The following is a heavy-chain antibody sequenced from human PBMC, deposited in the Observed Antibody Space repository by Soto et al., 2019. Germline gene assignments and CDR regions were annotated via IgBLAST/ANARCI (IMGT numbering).Heavy chain of an antibody. V-gene: IGHV4-39*01. CDR1: PVPTSSSHYS. CDR3: ARQRDYYDSSGDSYFDY. Sequence: PSDTLSITCTVSPVPTSSSHYSSGWISTPPGKGLEWIGSIHHSGSTYYNPSLKSRVTISVDTSKNQFSLKLSSVTAADTALYYCARQRDYYDSSGDSYFDYWGQGTLVTVS. CDR2: IHHSGST. J-gene: IGHJ4*02. D-gene: IGHD3-22*01.